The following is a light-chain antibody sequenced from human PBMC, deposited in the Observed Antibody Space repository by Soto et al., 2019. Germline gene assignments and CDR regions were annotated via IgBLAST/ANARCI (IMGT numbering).Light chain of an antibody. CDR3: SSSSSSSSLL. Sequence: QSVLTQPASLSGSPGQSITISCTGTTSDLGSHNYVSWYQQHPGAAPRLLIYEVTNRPSGISPRFSGSKSGNTASLTISGLQAEDEADYYCSSSSSSSSLLFGGGTKVTVL. V-gene: IGLV2-14*01. CDR2: EVT. J-gene: IGLJ2*01. CDR1: TSDLGSHNY.